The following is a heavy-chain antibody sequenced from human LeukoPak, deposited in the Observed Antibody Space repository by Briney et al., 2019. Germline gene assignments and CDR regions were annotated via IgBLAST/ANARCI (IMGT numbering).Heavy chain of an antibody. J-gene: IGHJ3*02. CDR3: ARMPVPIHDAFDI. CDR1: GDCISSAY. Sequence: SETLSLTCTVSGDCISSAYWGWIRQSAGKGLEYIGRLYVNGSPNSNPSLKSRVTMSLDTSKHQFSLKMTSVTAADSAIYFCARMPVPIHDAFDIWGQGTAVMVSS. D-gene: IGHD2-2*01. V-gene: IGHV4-4*07. CDR2: LYVNGSP.